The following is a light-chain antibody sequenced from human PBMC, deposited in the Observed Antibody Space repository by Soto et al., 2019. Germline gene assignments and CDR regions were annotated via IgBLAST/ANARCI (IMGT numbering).Light chain of an antibody. J-gene: IGLJ2*01. CDR3: QSYDRSLSAVV. CDR2: RIN. V-gene: IGLV1-47*01. Sequence: QSVLTQPPSASGTPGQTVTISCSGSTSNIGSHYVHWYQQLPGTAPKLLIHRINQRPSGVSARFFGSKSGTSASLAITGLQAEDEADYYCQSYDRSLSAVVFGGGTKLTVL. CDR1: TSNIGSHY.